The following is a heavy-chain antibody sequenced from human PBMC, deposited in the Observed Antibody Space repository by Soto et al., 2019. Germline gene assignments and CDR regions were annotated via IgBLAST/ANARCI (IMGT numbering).Heavy chain of an antibody. V-gene: IGHV1-46*01. Sequence: ASVKVSCKASGYTFTSYYMHWVRQAPGQGLEWMGIINPSGGSTSYAQKFQGRVTMTRDTSTSTVYVELSSLRSDDTAVYYCARDLGYSGYDTEREFDYWGQGTLVTVSS. D-gene: IGHD5-12*01. CDR3: ARDLGYSGYDTEREFDY. CDR1: GYTFTSYY. CDR2: INPSGGST. J-gene: IGHJ4*02.